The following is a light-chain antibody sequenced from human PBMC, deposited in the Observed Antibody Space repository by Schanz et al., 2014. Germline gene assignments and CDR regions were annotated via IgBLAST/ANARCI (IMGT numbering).Light chain of an antibody. Sequence: VMTQSPATLSVSAGERATLSCRASQSVTTKIAWYQQKPGQAPRLLIYGASSRATGIPARFSGSGSGTEFTLTISSLQPEDFAVYYCQQRDNWPLLTFGGGTKVEIK. J-gene: IGKJ4*01. V-gene: IGKV3-15*01. CDR1: QSVTTK. CDR2: GAS. CDR3: QQRDNWPLLT.